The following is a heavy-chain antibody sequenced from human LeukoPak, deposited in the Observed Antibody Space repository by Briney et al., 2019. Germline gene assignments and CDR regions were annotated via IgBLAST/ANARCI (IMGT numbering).Heavy chain of an antibody. J-gene: IGHJ6*03. CDR2: IYYSGST. V-gene: IGHV4-39*07. CDR1: GGSISSSSYY. Sequence: SETLSLTCTVSGGSISSSSYYWGWLRQPPGTGLEWLGSIYYSGSTYYNPSLKSRVTISVDTSKNQFSLKLSSVTAADTAVYYCARVCAVGATLFHYYMDVWGKGTTVTVSS. D-gene: IGHD1-26*01. CDR3: ARVCAVGATLFHYYMDV.